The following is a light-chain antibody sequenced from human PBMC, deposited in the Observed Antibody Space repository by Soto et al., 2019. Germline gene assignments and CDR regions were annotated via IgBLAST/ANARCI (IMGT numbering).Light chain of an antibody. CDR2: DGN. CDR3: SSYTSSSTHV. CDR1: SIDIGSFTF. Sequence: QSALTQPASVSGSPGQSITISCTGTSIDIGSFTFVSWYQQHPGKVPKLLIFDGNRRPSGVSDRFSGSKSGNTASLSISGRQDEDEGDYYCSSYTSSSTHVFGSGTKLTVL. J-gene: IGLJ1*01. V-gene: IGLV2-14*03.